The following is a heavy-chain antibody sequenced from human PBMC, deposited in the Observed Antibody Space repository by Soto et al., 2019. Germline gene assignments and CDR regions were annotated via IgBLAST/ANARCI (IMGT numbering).Heavy chain of an antibody. Sequence: ASVKVSCKVSGYTLTELSMHWVRQAPGKGLEWMGGFDPEDGETIYAQKFQGRVTMTEDTSTDTAYMELSSLRSEDTAVYYCATDRSYYDFWSGYYTDYYYYGMDVWGQGTTVTVSS. J-gene: IGHJ6*02. CDR3: ATDRSYYDFWSGYYTDYYYYGMDV. V-gene: IGHV1-24*01. CDR2: FDPEDGET. CDR1: GYTLTELS. D-gene: IGHD3-3*01.